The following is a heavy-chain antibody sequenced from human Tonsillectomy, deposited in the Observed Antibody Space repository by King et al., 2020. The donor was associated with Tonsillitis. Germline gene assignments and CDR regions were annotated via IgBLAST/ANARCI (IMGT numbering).Heavy chain of an antibody. CDR2: ISGDGGRT. J-gene: IGHJ2*01. CDR1: GFTLDDYA. V-gene: IGHV3-43*02. CDR3: AKDHYRRSFWYFDL. D-gene: IGHD4-11*01. Sequence: DVQLVESGGGVVQPGGSLRLSCAASGFTLDDYAMHWVRHAPGKGLEWVSLISGDGGRTYYADSVKGRFTISRDNSKKSLYLQMNSLRTEDTALYYCAKDHYRRSFWYFDLWGRGTQVIVSS.